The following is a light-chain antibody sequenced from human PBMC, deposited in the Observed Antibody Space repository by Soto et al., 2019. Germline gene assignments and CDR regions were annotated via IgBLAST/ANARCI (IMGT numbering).Light chain of an antibody. V-gene: IGKV3-11*01. CDR3: QQRSNWPPLT. CDR1: QSVSSS. J-gene: IGKJ4*01. CDR2: DAS. Sequence: EVLVTQSPATLSLSPGERAILSCRASQSVSSSLAWYKQKPGQAPRLLIYDASTRATGIPARFSGSGSGTDFTLTISSLEPEDFAVYYCQQRSNWPPLTFGGGTKVEIK.